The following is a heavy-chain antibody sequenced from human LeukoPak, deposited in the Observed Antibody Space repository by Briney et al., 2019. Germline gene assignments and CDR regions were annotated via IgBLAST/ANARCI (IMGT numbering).Heavy chain of an antibody. Sequence: PGRSLRLSCAASGFTFSSYAMHWVRQAPGKGLEWGAVISYDGSNKYYADSVNGRLNIYSDNSKNTLYLQMNSLRAEDTAVYYCARAPRRGYSHYFDYWGQGTLVTVSS. D-gene: IGHD3-22*01. CDR2: ISYDGSNK. V-gene: IGHV3-30*04. CDR3: ARAPRRGYSHYFDY. J-gene: IGHJ4*02. CDR1: GFTFSSYA.